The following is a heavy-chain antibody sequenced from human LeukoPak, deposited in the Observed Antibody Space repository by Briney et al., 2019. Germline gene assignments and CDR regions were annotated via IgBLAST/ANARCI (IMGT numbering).Heavy chain of an antibody. CDR2: IRSKAYSGTT. Sequence: QPGGSLRLSCTASGFTFCDYAMSWFRQAPGKGLEWVGLIRSKAYSGTTEYAASVKGRFTISRDDSKSIAYLQMNSLKPEDTAVYYCSRSPTLGYCSGSSCPSDYWGQGTLVTVSS. CDR3: SRSPTLGYCSGSSCPSDY. CDR1: GFTFCDYA. J-gene: IGHJ4*02. D-gene: IGHD2-15*01. V-gene: IGHV3-49*03.